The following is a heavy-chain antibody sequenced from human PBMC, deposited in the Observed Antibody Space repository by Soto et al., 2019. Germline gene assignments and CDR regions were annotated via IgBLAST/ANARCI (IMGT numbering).Heavy chain of an antibody. CDR1: GGTFSSYA. Sequence: QVQLVQSGAEVKKPGSSVKVSCKASGGTFSSYAISWVRQAPGQGLEWMGGIIPIFGTANYAQKFQGRVTITADKTTRTAYMELSSLGSEDTAVYYCARCPGCSSTSCHNWFDPWGQGTLVTVSS. CDR2: IIPIFGTA. D-gene: IGHD2-2*01. V-gene: IGHV1-69*06. J-gene: IGHJ5*02. CDR3: ARCPGCSSTSCHNWFDP.